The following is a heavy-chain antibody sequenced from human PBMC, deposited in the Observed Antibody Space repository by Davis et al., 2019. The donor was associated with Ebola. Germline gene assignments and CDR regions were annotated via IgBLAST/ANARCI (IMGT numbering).Heavy chain of an antibody. J-gene: IGHJ6*02. CDR3: ARRILSPSRGGMDV. D-gene: IGHD2/OR15-2a*01. V-gene: IGHV3-48*02. Sequence: GESLKISCAASGFTFSSYALHWVRQAPGKGLEWVSHVGASGDHISYADSVKGRFIISRDNAHNSLYLQLNSLRDEDTAVYFCARRILSPSRGGMDVWGRGTTVIVSS. CDR1: GFTFSSYA. CDR2: VGASGDHI.